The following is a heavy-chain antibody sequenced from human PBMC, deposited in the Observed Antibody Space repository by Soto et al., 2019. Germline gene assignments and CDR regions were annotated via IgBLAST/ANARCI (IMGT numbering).Heavy chain of an antibody. CDR2: IYPGDSDT. CDR3: ASLGKPCRAAAGMGHVGWFAQ. V-gene: IGHV5-51*01. CDR1: GYSFTSYW. Sequence: PGESLKISCKGSGYSFTSYWIGWVRQMPGKGLEWMGIIYPGDSDTRYSPSFQGQVTISADKSISTAYLQWSSLKASDTAMYYCASLGKPCRAAAGMGHVGWFAQWGGGTAVTVSS. J-gene: IGHJ5*02. D-gene: IGHD6-25*01.